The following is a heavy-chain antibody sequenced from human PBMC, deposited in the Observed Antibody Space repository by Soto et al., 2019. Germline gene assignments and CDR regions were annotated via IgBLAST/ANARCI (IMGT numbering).Heavy chain of an antibody. V-gene: IGHV5-51*01. Sequence: GEFLKISCKGSGYSFTSYWIGWVRQMPGKGLEWMGIIYPGDSDTRYSPSFQGQVTISADKSISTAYLQWSSLKASDTAMYYCARTRTGYSSGPYYFDYWGQGTLVTVSS. CDR1: GYSFTSYW. J-gene: IGHJ4*02. CDR3: ARTRTGYSSGPYYFDY. D-gene: IGHD6-19*01. CDR2: IYPGDSDT.